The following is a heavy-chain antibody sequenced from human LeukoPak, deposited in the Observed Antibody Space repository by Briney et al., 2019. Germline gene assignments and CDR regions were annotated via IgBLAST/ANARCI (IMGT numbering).Heavy chain of an antibody. CDR3: ARRSGSGYYFFDY. Sequence: SETLSLTCTVSGDSISSSSYYWGWIRQPPGKGLEWIGSISYSGSMYYNPSLKSRVTISVDTSKNRFSLKLSSVTAADTAVYYCARRSGSGYYFFDYWGQGTLVTVSS. CDR2: ISYSGSM. D-gene: IGHD3-22*01. V-gene: IGHV4-39*01. J-gene: IGHJ4*02. CDR1: GDSISSSSYY.